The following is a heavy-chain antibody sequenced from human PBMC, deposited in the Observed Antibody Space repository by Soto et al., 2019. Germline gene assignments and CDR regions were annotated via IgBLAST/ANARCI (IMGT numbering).Heavy chain of an antibody. CDR1: VYPFTYYF. J-gene: IGHJ4*02. D-gene: IGHD2-21*02. CDR3: ARELYSCGGDCPYYMDY. Sequence: XSGKVSCKTSVYPFTYYFIHWVRQAPGQGLEWMGIISLYHHSTSYAQKFQGRLTVTADTSTTTVYMDLSSLTSEDSAVYWCARELYSCGGDCPYYMDYWGQGTLVTVSS. CDR2: ISLYHHST. V-gene: IGHV1-46*01.